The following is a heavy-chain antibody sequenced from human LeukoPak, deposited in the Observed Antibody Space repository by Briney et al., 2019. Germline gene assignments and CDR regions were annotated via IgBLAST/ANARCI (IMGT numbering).Heavy chain of an antibody. CDR1: GGSISNYY. D-gene: IGHD3-10*01. J-gene: IGHJ4*02. CDR2: IYYSGNT. CDR3: ARMSGSGLSDY. Sequence: PSETLSRTCTVSGGSISNYYWSWIRRHPGKGLEWIGYIYYSGNTYYNPSLESRIIISIDTSKSQFPLKLSSVTAADTAFYYCARMSGSGLSDYWGQGTLVTVSS. V-gene: IGHV4-31*03.